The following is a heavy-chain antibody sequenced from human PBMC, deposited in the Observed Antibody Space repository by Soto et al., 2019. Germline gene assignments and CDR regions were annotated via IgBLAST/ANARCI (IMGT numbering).Heavy chain of an antibody. Sequence: QVQLVQSGPEVKKPGASVKVSCEASGYTFTTSGISWVRQAPGQGLEWMGWVSTYNGDTNSAQKCQGRVTMTADTSTGTVYMELMSLKSDDTAVYYCARQGRRPYYYSGLDVWGQGTTVTVSS. CDR1: GYTFTTSG. J-gene: IGHJ6*02. CDR3: ARQGRRPYYYSGLDV. V-gene: IGHV1-18*01. CDR2: VSTYNGDT.